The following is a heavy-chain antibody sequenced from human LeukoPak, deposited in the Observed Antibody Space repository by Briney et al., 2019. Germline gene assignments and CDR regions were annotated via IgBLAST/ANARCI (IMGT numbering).Heavy chain of an antibody. CDR2: ITSDGSAT. J-gene: IGHJ2*01. V-gene: IGHV3-74*01. CDR3: ARDASPGYFDL. CDR1: GFTFTMYW. Sequence: GGSLRLSCAVSGFTFTMYWMNWVRQGPGKGLEWVSRITSDGSATGYADSVKGRFTISRDNAKNTLYLQMNSLRAEDTAVYYCARDASPGYFDLWGRGTLLIVSS. D-gene: IGHD2-15*01.